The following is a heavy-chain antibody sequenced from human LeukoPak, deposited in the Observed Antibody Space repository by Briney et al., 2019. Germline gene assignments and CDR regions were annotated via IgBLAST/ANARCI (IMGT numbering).Heavy chain of an antibody. D-gene: IGHD3-10*01. J-gene: IGHJ5*02. V-gene: IGHV1-8*01. CDR1: GYTFTNHD. Sequence: ASVKVSCKASGYTFTNHDINWVRQAPGRGLEWMGWMNPKSRNTGYAQKFQGRLSMTTDTSTTTAYMQLTSLRSDDTAVYYCARASLAFGTKFFDPWGQGTLVTVSS. CDR3: ARASLAFGTKFFDP. CDR2: MNPKSRNT.